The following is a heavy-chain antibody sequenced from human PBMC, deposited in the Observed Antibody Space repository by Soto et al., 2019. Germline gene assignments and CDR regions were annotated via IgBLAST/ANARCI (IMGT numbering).Heavy chain of an antibody. CDR1: GFTFSSYA. D-gene: IGHD3-3*01. CDR3: AKDLIRYYDFWSGYSFDY. CDR2: ISGSGGST. J-gene: IGHJ4*02. Sequence: EVQLLESGGGLVQPGGSLRLSCAASGFTFSSYARSWVRQAPGKGLEWVSAISGSGGSTYYADSVKGRFTISRDNSKNTLYLQMNSLRAEDTAVYYCAKDLIRYYDFWSGYSFDYWGQGTLVTVSS. V-gene: IGHV3-23*01.